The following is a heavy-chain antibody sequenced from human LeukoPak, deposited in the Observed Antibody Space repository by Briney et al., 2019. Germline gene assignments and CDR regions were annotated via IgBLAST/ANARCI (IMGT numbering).Heavy chain of an antibody. Sequence: GGSLRLSCAASGFTFSSYEMNWVRQAPGKGLEWVSYISSSGSTIYYVDSVKGRFTISRDNAKNSLYLQMNSLRAEDTAVYYCARGSLLWFGEYPGDFDYWGQGTLVTVSS. J-gene: IGHJ4*02. CDR3: ARGSLLWFGEYPGDFDY. CDR1: GFTFSSYE. D-gene: IGHD3-10*01. CDR2: ISSSGSTI. V-gene: IGHV3-48*03.